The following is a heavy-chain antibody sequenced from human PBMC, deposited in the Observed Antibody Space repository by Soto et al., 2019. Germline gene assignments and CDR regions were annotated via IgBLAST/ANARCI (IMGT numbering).Heavy chain of an antibody. CDR3: AREKRANGYFDY. CDR2: IKEDGSER. Sequence: PGESLKISCAASGFIFRNYLMSWVRQAPGRGLEWVANIKEDGSERYDVDSVNGRFTISRDNAKNSLYLEMTRPRADDTAIYYCAREKRANGYFDYWGQGTRVTVSS. D-gene: IGHD6-25*01. J-gene: IGHJ4*02. CDR1: GFIFRNYL. V-gene: IGHV3-7*01.